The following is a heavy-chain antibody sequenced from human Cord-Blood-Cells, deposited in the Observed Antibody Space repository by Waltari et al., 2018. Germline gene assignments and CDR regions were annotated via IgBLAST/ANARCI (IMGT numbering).Heavy chain of an antibody. J-gene: IGHJ6*02. CDR3: ARKSSSWYYYYYGMDV. D-gene: IGHD6-13*01. V-gene: IGHV4-39*01. CDR2: IYYSGST. Sequence: QLQLQESGPGLVKPSETLSLTCTVSGGSISSSSYYWGWIRQPTGKGLEWIGSIYYSGSTYYNPSLKSRVTISVDTSKNQFSLKLSSVTAADTAVYYCARKSSSWYYYYYGMDVWGQGTTVTVSS. CDR1: GGSISSSSYY.